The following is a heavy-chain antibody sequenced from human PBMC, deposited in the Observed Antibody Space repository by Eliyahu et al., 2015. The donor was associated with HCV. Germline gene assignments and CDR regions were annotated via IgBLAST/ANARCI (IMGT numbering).Heavy chain of an antibody. CDR1: GDSISVDHF. J-gene: IGHJ4*02. CDR2: ILYTGNT. V-gene: IGHV4-39*01. CDR3: ARLGLGSSWFY. D-gene: IGHD6-13*01. Sequence: LSLTCTVSGDSISVDHFWGWIRQPPGKGLEYIGSILYTGNTHYNPALRSRVIISVDTSKNQFSLNLSSVTAADTAVYYCARLGLGSSWFYWGQGTLVTVSS.